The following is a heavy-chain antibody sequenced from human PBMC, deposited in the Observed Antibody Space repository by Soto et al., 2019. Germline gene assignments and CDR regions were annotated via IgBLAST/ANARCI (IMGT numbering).Heavy chain of an antibody. V-gene: IGHV4-31*03. CDR3: ARSPEATVTAFDY. CDR1: GGSISSGGYY. Sequence: QVQLQESGPGLVKPSQTLSLTCTVSGGSISSGGYYWSWIRQHPGKGLEWIGYIYYSGSTYYNPSLKSRVTISVDTSKIPFSLKLSSVTAADTAVYYCARSPEATVTAFDYWGQGTLVTVSS. CDR2: IYYSGST. D-gene: IGHD4-17*01. J-gene: IGHJ4*02.